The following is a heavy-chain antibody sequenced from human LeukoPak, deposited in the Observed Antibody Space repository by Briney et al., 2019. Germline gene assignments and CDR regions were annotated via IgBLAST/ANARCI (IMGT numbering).Heavy chain of an antibody. CDR2: IYYSGST. J-gene: IGHJ4*02. CDR1: GGSISSYY. D-gene: IGHD3-10*01. V-gene: IGHV4-59*12. Sequence: SETLSLTCTVSGGSISSYYWSWIRQPPGKGLEWIGYIYYSGSTNYNPSLKSRVTISVDTSKNQFSLKLSSVTAADTAVYYCARDSMVRGVIDYWGQGTLVTVSS. CDR3: ARDSMVRGVIDY.